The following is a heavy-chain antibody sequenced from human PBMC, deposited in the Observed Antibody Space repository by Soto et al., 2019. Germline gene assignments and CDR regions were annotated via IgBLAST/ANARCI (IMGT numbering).Heavy chain of an antibody. CDR1: GFTFSSYA. V-gene: IGHV3-23*01. CDR2: ITGSGGST. Sequence: EVQLLESGGGLVQPGGSLRLSCAASGFTFSSYAMSWVRQAPGKGLEWVSTITGSGGSTYYADYVRGRFTIARDNSQNTLYLEMNSLRAEDTAVYYCAKDLTQPLYSNSPYFDYWCQGALVTVSS. J-gene: IGHJ4*02. CDR3: AKDLTQPLYSNSPYFDY. D-gene: IGHD6-13*01.